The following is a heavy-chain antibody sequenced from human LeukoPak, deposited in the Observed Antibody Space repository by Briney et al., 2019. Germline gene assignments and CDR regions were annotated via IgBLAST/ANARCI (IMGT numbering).Heavy chain of an antibody. Sequence: SETLSLTCTVSGGSVSSGSYYWSWIQQPPGKGLEWIGYIYYSGSTNYNPSLKSRVTISVDTSKNQFSLKLSSVTAADTAVYYSARDSFYAGVDYWGQGTLVTVSS. D-gene: IGHD3-16*01. J-gene: IGHJ4*02. CDR2: IYYSGST. CDR3: ARDSFYAGVDY. V-gene: IGHV4-61*01. CDR1: GGSVSSGSYY.